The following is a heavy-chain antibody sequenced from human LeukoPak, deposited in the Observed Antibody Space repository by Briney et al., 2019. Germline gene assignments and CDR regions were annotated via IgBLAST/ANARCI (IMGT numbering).Heavy chain of an antibody. V-gene: IGHV1-18*04. J-gene: IGHJ2*01. Sequence: ASVKVSCKASGYTFTSYGISWVRQAPGQGLEWMGWISAYNGNTNYAQKLQGRVTMTTDTSTSTAYMELRSLRSDDTAVHYCARVHSSGWYLESWYFDLWGRGTLVTVSS. CDR1: GYTFTSYG. CDR3: ARVHSSGWYLESWYFDL. D-gene: IGHD6-19*01. CDR2: ISAYNGNT.